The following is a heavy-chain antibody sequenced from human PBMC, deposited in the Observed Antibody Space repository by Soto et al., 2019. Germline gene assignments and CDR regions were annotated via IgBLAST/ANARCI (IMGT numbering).Heavy chain of an antibody. CDR3: AGHVTGRGYCSSTICYIDS. Sequence: QLQLQESGPGLLKPSETLSLTCTVSGDSISSSNYYWGWIRQPPGKGLEWIGTIYYSGNTYYNPSFKSRVPMAVDTSKNQFSRRLTPVSATDAAVYYCAGHVTGRGYCSSTICYIDSWGQGTLVTVSS. V-gene: IGHV4-39*01. CDR2: IYYSGNT. J-gene: IGHJ4*02. CDR1: GDSISSSNYY. D-gene: IGHD2-2*02.